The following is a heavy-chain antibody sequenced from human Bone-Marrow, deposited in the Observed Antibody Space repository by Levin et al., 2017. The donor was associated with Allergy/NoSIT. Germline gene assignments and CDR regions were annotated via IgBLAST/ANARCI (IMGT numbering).Heavy chain of an antibody. CDR2: INSDGSST. CDR3: AREGRYDILTGYYPFFDY. V-gene: IGHV3-74*01. J-gene: IGHJ4*02. D-gene: IGHD3-9*01. CDR1: GFTFSSYW. Sequence: GGSLRLSCAASGFTFSSYWMHWVRQAPGKGLVWVSRINSDGSSTSYADSVKGRFTISRDNAKNTLYLQMNSLRAEDTAVYYCAREGRYDILTGYYPFFDYWGQGTLVTVSS.